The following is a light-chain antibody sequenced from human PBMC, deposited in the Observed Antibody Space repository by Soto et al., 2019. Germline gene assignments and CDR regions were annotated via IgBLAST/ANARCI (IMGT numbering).Light chain of an antibody. CDR3: YSAADNNPRVV. Sequence: SYELTQPSSVSVSPGQTARITCSGDVLAKKYARWFQQKPGQAPVLVIYKGSERPSGIPERFSGSSSGTTVTLTISGAQVEDEADYYCYSAADNNPRVVFGGGTKLTVL. J-gene: IGLJ2*01. CDR2: KGS. V-gene: IGLV3-27*01. CDR1: VLAKKY.